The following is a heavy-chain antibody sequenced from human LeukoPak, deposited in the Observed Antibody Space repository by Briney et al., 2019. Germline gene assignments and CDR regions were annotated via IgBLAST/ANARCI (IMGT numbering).Heavy chain of an antibody. J-gene: IGHJ4*02. D-gene: IGHD1-26*01. CDR2: INPNSGGT. V-gene: IGHV1-2*04. Sequence: GASVKVSCKASGYTFTGYYMHWVRQAPGQGLEWMGWINPNSGGTNYAQKFQGWVTMTRDTSISTAYMELSRLRSDDTAVYYCARAPREGSGSCFDYWGQGTLVTVSS. CDR1: GYTFTGYY. CDR3: ARAPREGSGSCFDY.